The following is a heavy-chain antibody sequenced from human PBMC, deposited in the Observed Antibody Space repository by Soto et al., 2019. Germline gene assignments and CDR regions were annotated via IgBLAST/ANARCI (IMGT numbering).Heavy chain of an antibody. CDR2: IYYSGST. CDR3: AREASAAAGTSAYYYYMDV. J-gene: IGHJ6*03. Sequence: SETLSLTCTVSGGSISSGGYYWSWIRQHPGKGLEWIGYIYYSGSTYYNPSLKGRVTISVDTSKNQFSLKLSSVTAADTAVYYCAREASAAAGTSAYYYYMDVWGKGTTVTVSS. V-gene: IGHV4-31*03. D-gene: IGHD6-13*01. CDR1: GGSISSGGYY.